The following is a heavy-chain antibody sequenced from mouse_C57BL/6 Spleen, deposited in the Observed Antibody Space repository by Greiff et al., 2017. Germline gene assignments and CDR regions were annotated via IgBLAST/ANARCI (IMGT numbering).Heavy chain of an antibody. CDR2: IDPSASYT. CDR1: GYTFTSYW. Sequence: VQLQQPGAELVKPGASVKLSCKASGYTFTSYWMQWVKQRPGQGLEWIGEIDPSASYTNYNQKFKGKATLTVDTSSSTAYMQLSSLTSEDSAVYYCARRDGSSSYAMDYWGQGTSVTVSS. J-gene: IGHJ4*01. V-gene: IGHV1-50*01. CDR3: ARRDGSSSYAMDY. D-gene: IGHD1-1*01.